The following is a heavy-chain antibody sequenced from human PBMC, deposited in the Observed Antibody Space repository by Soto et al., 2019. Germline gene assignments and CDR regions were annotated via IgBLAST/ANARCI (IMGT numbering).Heavy chain of an antibody. Sequence: PSETLSLTCAVYGGSFSGYYWSWIRQPPGKGQEWIGEINHSGSTNYNPSLKSRVTISVDTSKNQFSLKLSSVTAADTAVYYCARALPNYYYYDSSGYYLDYWGQGTLVTVSS. CDR1: GGSFSGYY. J-gene: IGHJ4*02. D-gene: IGHD3-22*01. CDR2: INHSGST. CDR3: ARALPNYYYYDSSGYYLDY. V-gene: IGHV4-34*01.